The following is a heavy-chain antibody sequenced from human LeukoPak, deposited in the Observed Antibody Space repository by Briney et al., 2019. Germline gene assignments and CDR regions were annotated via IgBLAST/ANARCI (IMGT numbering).Heavy chain of an antibody. J-gene: IGHJ5*02. Sequence: GGSLRLSCAASGFSVSNKYITWFRQAPGKGLEWVSSIDASGGATYYADSVKGRFTISRDNSKNTFYLQMNSLRPEDTAVYFCAKGSGSGWYGWFAPWGQGTLVTVSS. V-gene: IGHV3-23*01. D-gene: IGHD6-19*01. CDR2: IDASGGAT. CDR1: GFSVSNKY. CDR3: AKGSGSGWYGWFAP.